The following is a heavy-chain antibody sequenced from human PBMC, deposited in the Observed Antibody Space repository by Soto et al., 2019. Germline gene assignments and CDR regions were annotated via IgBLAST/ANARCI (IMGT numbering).Heavy chain of an antibody. J-gene: IGHJ3*02. CDR2: ISSGSTYA. Sequence: PGGSLRLSCAASGFTFSDHYMTWIRQPPGKGLEWVSYISSGSTYAYSADSVKGRFTISRDNANNSLYLQMNSLKAEDTAVYYCAKILLTVTTAVFIIWGKGTMVPVSS. V-gene: IGHV3-11*03. CDR1: GFTFSDHY. CDR3: AKILLTVTTAVFII. D-gene: IGHD4-17*01.